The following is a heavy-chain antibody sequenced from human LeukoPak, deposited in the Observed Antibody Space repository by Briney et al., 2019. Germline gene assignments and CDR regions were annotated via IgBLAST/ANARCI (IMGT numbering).Heavy chain of an antibody. Sequence: SETLSLTCVVYGGSFSGYYWNWIRQPPGKGLEWIGEINHSGSTNYNPSLKSRVTISVDTSKNQFSLKLSSVTAADTAVYYCASSLTVFGEFPGYWGQGTLVTVSS. J-gene: IGHJ4*02. CDR1: GGSFSGYY. D-gene: IGHD3-10*02. CDR3: ASSLTVFGEFPGY. V-gene: IGHV4-34*01. CDR2: INHSGST.